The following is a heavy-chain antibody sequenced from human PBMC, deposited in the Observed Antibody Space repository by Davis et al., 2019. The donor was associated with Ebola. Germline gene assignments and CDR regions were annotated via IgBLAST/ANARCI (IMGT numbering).Heavy chain of an antibody. V-gene: IGHV1-69*13. CDR3: ARNKKELELRYGMDV. Sequence: SVKVSCKASGYTFSSYAISWARQAPGQGLEWIGANIPLFGTANYAQKFQGRVTITADESTSTAYMELSSLRSEDTAVYYCARNKKELELRYGMDVWGQGTTVTVSS. J-gene: IGHJ6*02. CDR1: GYTFSSYA. CDR2: NIPLFGTA. D-gene: IGHD1-7*01.